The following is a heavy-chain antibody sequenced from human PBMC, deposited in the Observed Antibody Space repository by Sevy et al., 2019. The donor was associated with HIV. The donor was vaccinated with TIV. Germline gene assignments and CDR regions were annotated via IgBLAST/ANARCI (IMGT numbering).Heavy chain of an antibody. Sequence: GGSLRLSCAASGFTFSSYSMNWVRQAPGKGLEWVSYISSSSSTIFYADSVKGRFTISRDNAKNSLYLQMNSLRDEDTAVYYCARGAGKWAPGGYFDYWGQGTLVTVSS. V-gene: IGHV3-48*02. CDR2: ISSSSSTI. CDR3: ARGAGKWAPGGYFDY. CDR1: GFTFSSYS. D-gene: IGHD1-26*01. J-gene: IGHJ4*02.